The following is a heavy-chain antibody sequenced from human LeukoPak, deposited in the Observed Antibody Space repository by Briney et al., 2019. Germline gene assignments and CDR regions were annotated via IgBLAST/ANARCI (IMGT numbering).Heavy chain of an antibody. D-gene: IGHD6-13*01. CDR2: IRSKAYGGTT. V-gene: IGHV3-49*03. CDR3: AKDRIAAARGFDY. J-gene: IGHJ4*02. Sequence: GRSLRLSCTASGFTFGDYAMSWFRQAPGKGLEWVGFIRSKAYGGTTEYAASVKGRFTISRDDSKSIAYLQMNSLRAEDTAVYYCAKDRIAAARGFDYWGQGTLVTVSP. CDR1: GFTFGDYA.